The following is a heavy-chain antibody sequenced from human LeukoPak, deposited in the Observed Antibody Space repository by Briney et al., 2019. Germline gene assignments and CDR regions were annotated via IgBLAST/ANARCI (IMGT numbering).Heavy chain of an antibody. J-gene: IGHJ4*02. CDR3: AREYSSSWYGVGLYFDY. CDR2: ISAYNGNT. CDR1: GYTFTSYG. V-gene: IGHV1-18*01. Sequence: GASVTVSCTASGYTFTSYGISWVRQAPGQGLEWMGWISAYNGNTNYAQKLQGRVTMTTDTSTSTAYMELRSLRSDDTAVYYCAREYSSSWYGVGLYFDYWGQGTLVTVSS. D-gene: IGHD6-13*01.